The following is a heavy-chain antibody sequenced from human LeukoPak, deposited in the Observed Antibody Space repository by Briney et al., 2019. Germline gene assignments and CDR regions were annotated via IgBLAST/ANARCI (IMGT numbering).Heavy chain of an antibody. Sequence: GESLRLSCAASGFTFSSYAMHWVRQAPGKGLEWVAVISYDGSNKYYADSVKGRFTISRDNSKNMLYLQMNSLRAENTAVYYCARDSDSSFDYWGQGTLVTVSS. J-gene: IGHJ4*02. V-gene: IGHV3-30-3*01. CDR3: ARDSDSSFDY. CDR2: ISYDGSNK. CDR1: GFTFSSYA. D-gene: IGHD3-22*01.